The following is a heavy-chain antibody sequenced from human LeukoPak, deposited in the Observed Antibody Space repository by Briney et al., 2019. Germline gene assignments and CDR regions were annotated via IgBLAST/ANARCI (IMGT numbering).Heavy chain of an antibody. V-gene: IGHV1-46*01. CDR3: ARGQVVVIKDLLRFDP. CDR1: GGTFSSYA. CDR2: INPSGGST. Sequence: GSSVKVSCKASGGTFSSYAISWVRQAPGQGLEWMGIINPSGGSTSYAQKFQGRVTMTRDTSTSTVYMELSSLRSEDTAVYYCARGQVVVIKDLLRFDPWGQGTLVTVSS. D-gene: IGHD3-22*01. J-gene: IGHJ5*02.